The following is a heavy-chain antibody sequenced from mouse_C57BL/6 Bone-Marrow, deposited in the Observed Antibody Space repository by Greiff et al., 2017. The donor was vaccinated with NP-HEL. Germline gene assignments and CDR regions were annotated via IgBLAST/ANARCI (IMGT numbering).Heavy chain of an antibody. J-gene: IGHJ2*01. D-gene: IGHD1-1*01. CDR1: GYTFTSYW. CDR2: IDPSDSYT. CDR3: ARPTLLGYYFDY. Sequence: QVQLQQPGAELVKPGASVKLSCKASGYTFTSYWMQWVKQRPGQGLEWIGEIDPSDSYTNYNQKFKGKATLTVDTSSSTAYMQLSSLTSEDSAVYCGARPTLLGYYFDYWGQGTTLTVSA. V-gene: IGHV1-50*01.